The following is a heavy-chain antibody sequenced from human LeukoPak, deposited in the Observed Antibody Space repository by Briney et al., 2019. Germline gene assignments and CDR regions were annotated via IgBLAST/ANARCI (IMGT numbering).Heavy chain of an antibody. Sequence: ASVKVSCKASGYTFTGYYMHWVRQAPGQGLEWMGWINPNSGGTNYAQKFQGRVTMTRDTSISTAYMELSRLRSDGTAVYYCARVSSIVGATTFDYWGQGTLVTVSS. V-gene: IGHV1-2*02. CDR3: ARVSSIVGATTFDY. D-gene: IGHD1-26*01. CDR2: INPNSGGT. CDR1: GYTFTGYY. J-gene: IGHJ4*02.